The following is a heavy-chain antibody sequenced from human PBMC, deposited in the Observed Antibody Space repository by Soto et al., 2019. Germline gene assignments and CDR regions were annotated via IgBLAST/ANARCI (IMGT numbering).Heavy chain of an antibody. CDR2: LFYGGGT. CDR1: GDSISTSNYY. CDR3: ARRGGGDYLFDS. V-gene: IGHV4-39*01. D-gene: IGHD4-17*01. Sequence: SETLSLTCSVSGDSISTSNYYWAWIRQPPGKGLEWTGHLFYGGGTYYNPSLKSRGSISVGRSKNEFSLKLTSITAADAPIYVSARRGGGDYLFDSWGQGILVTVSS. J-gene: IGHJ4*02.